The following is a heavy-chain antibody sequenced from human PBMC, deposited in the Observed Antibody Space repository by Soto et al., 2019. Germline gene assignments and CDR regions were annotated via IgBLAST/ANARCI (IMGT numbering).Heavy chain of an antibody. CDR3: ARLRAAAGFGADY. CDR2: IYYSGNT. D-gene: IGHD6-13*01. V-gene: IGHV4-39*01. Sequence: QLQLQESGPGLVKSSETLSLTCTLSGGSISNSFYYWGWIRQPRGKGLEWIGSIYYSGNTYYNPSLKSRVTISVDKSKKQFSLKLSSVTAADTAVYYCARLRAAAGFGADYWGQGTLVTVSS. CDR1: GGSISNSFYY. J-gene: IGHJ4*02.